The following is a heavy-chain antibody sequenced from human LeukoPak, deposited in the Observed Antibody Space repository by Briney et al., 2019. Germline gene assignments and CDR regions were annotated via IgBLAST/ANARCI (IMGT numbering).Heavy chain of an antibody. J-gene: IGHJ4*02. Sequence: GSLSLSCTASGFTFSSYSIHWVRQAPGKGLEWVADISYDGSDKNYADSVKGRFTIARDNPKNTLYLQMNSLRAEDTALYYCTRGQIVGADARVDYWGQGTLVTVSS. CDR2: ISYDGSDK. CDR3: TRGQIVGADARVDY. CDR1: GFTFSSYS. D-gene: IGHD1-26*01. V-gene: IGHV3-30-3*01.